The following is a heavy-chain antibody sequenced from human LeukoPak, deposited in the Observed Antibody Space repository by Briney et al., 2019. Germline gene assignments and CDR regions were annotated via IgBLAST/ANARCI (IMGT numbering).Heavy chain of an antibody. CDR3: ARMTPAYYYDSSGYYDY. CDR2: TDTSGYYI. Sequence: GGSLRLSCTASGFTFSNYGMKWVRQAPGEGLEWVSFTDTSGYYIYYADSVKGRFTLSRENAKHSLYLQMNRLRAEDTDVYYCARMTPAYYYDSSGYYDYWGQGTLVTVSS. D-gene: IGHD3-22*01. CDR1: GFTFSNYG. J-gene: IGHJ4*02. V-gene: IGHV3-21*01.